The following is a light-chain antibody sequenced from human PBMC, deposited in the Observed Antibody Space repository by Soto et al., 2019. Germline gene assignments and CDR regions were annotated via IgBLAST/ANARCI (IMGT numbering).Light chain of an antibody. CDR3: QQYDNSRT. CDR1: QSVSSSF. J-gene: IGKJ1*01. CDR2: GAS. Sequence: IVLTQSPVTLSLSPGERATLSCRASQSVSSSFLAWYQQKPGQAPRLLIYGASSRATGIPDRFSGSGPGTDFTLTISRLEPEDFALYYCQQYDNSRTFGQGTKVDSK. V-gene: IGKV3-20*01.